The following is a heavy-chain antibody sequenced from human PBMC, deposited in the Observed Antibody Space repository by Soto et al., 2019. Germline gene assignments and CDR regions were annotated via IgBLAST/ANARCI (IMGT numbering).Heavy chain of an antibody. CDR3: ARLYYYDSSGYYSDSKDFDY. J-gene: IGHJ4*02. Sequence: PSKTLSLTCTVSVASISSYYWNWIRQPPGKGLKWIGYIYYSGSTNYNPSLKSRVTISVDTSKNQFSLKLSSVTAADTAVYYCARLYYYDSSGYYSDSKDFDYWGQGTLVTVS. V-gene: IGHV4-59*08. D-gene: IGHD3-22*01. CDR2: IYYSGST. CDR1: VASISSYY.